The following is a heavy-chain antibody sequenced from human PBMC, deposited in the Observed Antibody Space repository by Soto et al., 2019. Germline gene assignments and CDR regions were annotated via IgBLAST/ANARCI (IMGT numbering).Heavy chain of an antibody. CDR1: GFTFSSYG. D-gene: IGHD2-2*01. CDR2: ISYDGSNK. CDR3: AKGPYCSSTSCYDDAFDI. J-gene: IGHJ3*02. Sequence: GSLRLSCAASGFTFSSYGMHWVRQAPGKGLEWVAVISYDGSNKYYADSVKGRFTISRDNSKNTLYLQMNSLRAEDTAVYYCAKGPYCSSTSCYDDAFDIWGQGTMVTVSS. V-gene: IGHV3-30*18.